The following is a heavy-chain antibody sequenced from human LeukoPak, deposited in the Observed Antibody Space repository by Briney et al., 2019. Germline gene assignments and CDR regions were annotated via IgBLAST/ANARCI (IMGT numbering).Heavy chain of an antibody. V-gene: IGHV3-11*01. J-gene: IGHJ6*02. CDR3: ARVGPCSSSWYPYYYYGMDV. CDR2: IRSSCRTI. D-gene: IGHD6-13*01. Sequence: GGSLRLSCAASGFTLSDYYMSWIRHAPGKGLEWLSYIRSSCRTIYYADSVKGRFTISRDNAKNSLYLQMNSLRAEDTAVYYCARVGPCSSSWYPYYYYGMDVWGQGTTVTVS. CDR1: GFTLSDYY.